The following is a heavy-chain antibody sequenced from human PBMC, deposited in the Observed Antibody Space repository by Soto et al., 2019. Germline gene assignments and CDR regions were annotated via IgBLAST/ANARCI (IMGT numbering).Heavy chain of an antibody. CDR3: TRYAPRIAAVVS. D-gene: IGHD6-6*01. CDR1: GGSISSSSYY. J-gene: IGHJ4*02. V-gene: IGHV4-39*01. CDR2: IYYSGST. Sequence: SETLSLTCTVSGGSISSSSYYWGWIRQPPGKGLEWIGSIYYSGSTYYNPSLKSRVTISVDTSKNQFSLKLSSVTAADTAVYYCTRYAPRIAAVVSRGQGTPITV.